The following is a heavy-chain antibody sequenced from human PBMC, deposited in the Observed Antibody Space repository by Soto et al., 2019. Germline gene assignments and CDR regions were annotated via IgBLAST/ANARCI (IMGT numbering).Heavy chain of an antibody. CDR2: IYYSGST. J-gene: IGHJ4*02. CDR1: GGSISSYY. V-gene: IGHV4-59*08. Sequence: SETLSLTCTVSGGSISSYYWSWIRQPPGKGLEWIGYIYYSGSTNYNPSLKSRVTISVDTSKNQFSLKLSSVTAADTAVYYCARNPPPQAGYRAQETLATVSS. CDR3: ARNPPPQAGY.